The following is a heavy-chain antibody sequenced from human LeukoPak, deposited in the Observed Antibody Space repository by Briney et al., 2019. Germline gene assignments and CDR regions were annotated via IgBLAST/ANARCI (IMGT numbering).Heavy chain of an antibody. V-gene: IGHV3-33*01. J-gene: IGHJ4*02. Sequence: QPGGSLRLSCAASGFTFSSYGMHWVPQAPGKGLEWVAVIWYDGSNKYYADSVKGRFTISRDNSKNTLYLKMNSLRAEDTAVYYCARDPGQSYTSERWLEQGGQGTLVTVS. D-gene: IGHD5-24*01. CDR1: GFTFSSYG. CDR3: ARDPGQSYTSERWLEQ. CDR2: IWYDGSNK.